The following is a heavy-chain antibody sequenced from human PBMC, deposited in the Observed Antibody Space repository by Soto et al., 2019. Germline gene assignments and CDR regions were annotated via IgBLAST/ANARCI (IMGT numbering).Heavy chain of an antibody. CDR3: ARDQNH. Sequence: GASVKVSCKASGYTFTNYYVHWVRQAPGQGLEWMGIINPNSGGASYAQKFQGRVTITADTSTTTAYMELSSLKSEDTAVYYCARDQNHWGQGTLVTVSS. V-gene: IGHV1-46*01. J-gene: IGHJ4*02. CDR2: INPNSGGA. CDR1: GYTFTNYY.